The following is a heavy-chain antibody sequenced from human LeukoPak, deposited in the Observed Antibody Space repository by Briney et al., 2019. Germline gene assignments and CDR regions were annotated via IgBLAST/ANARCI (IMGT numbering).Heavy chain of an antibody. J-gene: IGHJ1*01. CDR2: IYHRGGT. Sequence: SETLSLTCTVSGDSMSRYYWSWIRQSPGKGLEWIGYIYHRGGTNYNVSLRGRVTLSVDTSKNQFSLRLNSMTAADTAIYCCASSDCSSSGCQIFGSEPFAFWGPGTLVTVSS. D-gene: IGHD2-2*01. CDR3: ASSDCSSSGCQIFGSEPFAF. V-gene: IGHV4-59*01. CDR1: GDSMSRYY.